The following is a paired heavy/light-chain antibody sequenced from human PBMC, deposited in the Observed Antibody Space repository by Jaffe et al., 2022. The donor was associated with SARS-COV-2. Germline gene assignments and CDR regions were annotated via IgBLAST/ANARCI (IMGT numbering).Heavy chain of an antibody. CDR1: GFTFRTYA. D-gene: IGHD2-2*01. CDR3: AREPYCTSTSCDSYFDY. CDR2: VWFDGSDK. Sequence: QVQLVESGGGVVQPGRSLRLSCAASGFTFRTYAMHWVRQAPGKGLEWVAIVWFDGSDKYYADSVKGRFTISRDNSKNTLYLQMDSLRDEDTAVYYCAREPYCTSTSCDSYFDYWGQGTLVTVSS. J-gene: IGHJ4*02. V-gene: IGHV3-33*01.
Light chain of an antibody. J-gene: IGKJ2*01. V-gene: IGKV4-1*01. CDR3: QQYYNRPYT. CDR2: WAS. CDR1: QSVLYSSNNKNY. Sequence: DIVMTQSPDSLAVSLGERATINCKSSQSVLYSSNNKNYFAWYQQKPGQSPKLLIYWASTRESGVPDRFSGSGSGTDFTLTISSLQAEDVAVYYCQQYYNRPYTFGQGTKLEI.